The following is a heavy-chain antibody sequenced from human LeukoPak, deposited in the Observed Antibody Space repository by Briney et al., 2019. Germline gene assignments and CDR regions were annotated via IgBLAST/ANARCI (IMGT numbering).Heavy chain of an antibody. CDR3: ASGTYDSSGYYYVRRARFDY. CDR1: GGSFSGYY. J-gene: IGHJ4*02. V-gene: IGHV4-34*01. D-gene: IGHD3-22*01. Sequence: SGTLSLTCAVYGGSFSGYYWSWIRQPPGKGLEWIGEINHSGSTNYNPSLKSRVTISVDTSKNQFSLKLSSVTAADTAVYYCASGTYDSSGYYYVRRARFDYWGQGTLVTVSS. CDR2: INHSGST.